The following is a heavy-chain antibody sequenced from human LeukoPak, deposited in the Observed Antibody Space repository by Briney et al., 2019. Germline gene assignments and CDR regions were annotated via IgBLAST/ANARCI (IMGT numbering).Heavy chain of an antibody. CDR2: ISTSGSSR. V-gene: IGHV3-48*03. CDR1: GFTFSSYE. D-gene: IGHD2/OR15-2a*01. Sequence: HTGGSLRLSCAASGFTFSSYEMNWVRQAPGKGLEWVAYISTSGSSRYYADSVKGRFTISRDNAKNSLYLQLNSLRAEDTAVYYCAKAGLSHWGQGTLVTVSP. J-gene: IGHJ4*02. CDR3: AKAGLSH.